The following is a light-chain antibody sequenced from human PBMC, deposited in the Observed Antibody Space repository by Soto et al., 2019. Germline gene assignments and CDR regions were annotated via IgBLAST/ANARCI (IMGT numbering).Light chain of an antibody. CDR2: SNN. Sequence: QSVLTQPPSASETPGQRVTISCSGSSSNIGRNTVNWYQQLPGTAPKLVIYSNNQRPSGVPDRFSGSKSGTSGSLAISGLQSEDEADYYCAAWDNSLSEYVFGTRTKVTVL. V-gene: IGLV1-44*01. CDR1: SSNIGRNT. J-gene: IGLJ1*01. CDR3: AAWDNSLSEYV.